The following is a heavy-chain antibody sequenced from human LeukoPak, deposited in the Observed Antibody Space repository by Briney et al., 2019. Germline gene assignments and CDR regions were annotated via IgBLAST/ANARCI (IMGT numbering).Heavy chain of an antibody. J-gene: IGHJ4*02. V-gene: IGHV1-2*04. CDR3: ARQRSVAGTSILHYFDY. Sequence: EASVKVSRKASGYTFTGYYMHWVRQAPGQGLEWMGWINPNSGGTNYAQKFQGWVTMTRDTSISTAYMELSRLRSDDTAVYYCARQRSVAGTSILHYFDYWGQGTLVTVSS. CDR1: GYTFTGYY. CDR2: INPNSGGT. D-gene: IGHD6-19*01.